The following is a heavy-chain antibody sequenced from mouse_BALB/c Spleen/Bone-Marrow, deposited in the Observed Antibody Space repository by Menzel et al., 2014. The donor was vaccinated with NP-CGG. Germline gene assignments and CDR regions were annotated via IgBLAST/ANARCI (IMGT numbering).Heavy chain of an antibody. J-gene: IGHJ4*01. Sequence: VQLQQSGAELVRPGTSVKVSCKASGYAFXNYLIEWVKQRPGQALEWIGVINPGSGGTNYNEKFKAKATLTADKSSSTAYMQLSSLTSDDSAVYFCARCLTGTSAMDYWGQGTSVTVSS. CDR2: INPGSGGT. V-gene: IGHV1-54*01. D-gene: IGHD4-1*01. CDR1: GYAFXNYL. CDR3: ARCLTGTSAMDY.